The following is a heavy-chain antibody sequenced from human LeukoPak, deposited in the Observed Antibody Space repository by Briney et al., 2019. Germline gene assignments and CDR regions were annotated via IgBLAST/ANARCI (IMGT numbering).Heavy chain of an antibody. J-gene: IGHJ4*02. D-gene: IGHD3-10*01. CDR1: GFTFSSYS. CDR2: ISGDSHTT. CDR3: AKYRTGRGELLERNFDY. V-gene: IGHV3-23*01. Sequence: PGGSLILSCAASGFTFSSYSMNWVRQAPGKGLEWVSVISGDSHTTYYADSVKGRFTISRDNFKDTLYLQMNSLRAEDTAVYYCAKYRTGRGELLERNFDYWGQGTLVTVSS.